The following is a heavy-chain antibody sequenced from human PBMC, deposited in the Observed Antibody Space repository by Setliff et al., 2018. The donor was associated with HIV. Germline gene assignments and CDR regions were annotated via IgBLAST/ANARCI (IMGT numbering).Heavy chain of an antibody. CDR1: GDSISSGGYY. CDR2: IYYSGST. Sequence: PSETLSLTCTVSGDSISSGGYYWSWIRQPPGKGLEWIGYIYYSGSTNYNPSLKSRVTISVDTSKNQFSLKLSSVTAADTAVYYCARGGSGYLYYFDYWGQGTLVTVSS. J-gene: IGHJ4*02. CDR3: ARGGSGYLYYFDY. V-gene: IGHV4-61*08. D-gene: IGHD5-12*01.